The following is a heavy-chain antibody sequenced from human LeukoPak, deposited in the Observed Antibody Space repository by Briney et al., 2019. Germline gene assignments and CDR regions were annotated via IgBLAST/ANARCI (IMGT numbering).Heavy chain of an antibody. Sequence: AGGSLRLSCAASGFTFSSYGMHWVRQAPGKGLEWVAVIWYDGSNKYYADSVKGRFTISRDNSKNTLYLQMNSLRAEDTAVYYCARESQGAAAGAPTSYFDYWGQGTLVTVSS. CDR2: IWYDGSNK. V-gene: IGHV3-33*01. J-gene: IGHJ4*02. CDR3: ARESQGAAAGAPTSYFDY. CDR1: GFTFSSYG. D-gene: IGHD6-13*01.